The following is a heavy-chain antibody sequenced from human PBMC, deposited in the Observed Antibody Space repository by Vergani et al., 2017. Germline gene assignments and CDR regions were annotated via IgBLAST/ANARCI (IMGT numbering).Heavy chain of an antibody. CDR2: ISSNGGST. CDR1: GFPFSDYG. J-gene: IGHJ4*02. CDR3: ARGCVDTAMVWTGNDY. V-gene: IGHV3-64*01. Sequence: AQLVESGGGEVQPGRSLRLSCSAAGFPFSDYGVHWVRQAPGKGLEYVSGISSNGGSTYYANSVKGRFTISRDNSKNTLYLQMVSLRAEDMAVYYCARGCVDTAMVWTGNDYWGQGTLVTVSS. D-gene: IGHD5-18*01.